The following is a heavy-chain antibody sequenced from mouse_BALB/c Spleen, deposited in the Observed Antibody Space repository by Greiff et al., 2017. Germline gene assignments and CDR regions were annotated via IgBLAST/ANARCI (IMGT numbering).Heavy chain of an antibody. CDR1: GFTFNTYA. CDR2: IRSKSNNYAT. J-gene: IGHJ4*01. CDR3: VRHEGYYGRYYAMDY. Sequence: EVQLVESGGGLVQPKGSLKLSCAASGFTFNTYAMNWVRQAPGKGLEWVARIRSKSNNYATYYADSVKDRFTISRDDSQSMLYLQMNNLKTEDTAMYYCVRHEGYYGRYYAMDYWGQGTSVTVSS. D-gene: IGHD2-3*01. V-gene: IGHV10-1*02.